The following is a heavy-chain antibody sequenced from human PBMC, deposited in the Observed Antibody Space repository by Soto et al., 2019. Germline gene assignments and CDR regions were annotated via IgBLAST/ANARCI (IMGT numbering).Heavy chain of an antibody. CDR2: ISRTSSHI. D-gene: IGHD6-13*01. CDR1: EFSFSTYN. CDR3: ARDPAADGCYGRDG. V-gene: IGHV3-21*01. J-gene: IGHJ6*02. Sequence: EVQLVESGGGLVKPGGSLRLSCVASEFSFSTYNMNWVRQAPGEGLQWVSFISRTSSHIHYADSVQGRFTISRDNAKNSLPLEMNSLRAEDTAGYDCARDPAADGCYGRDGWGQGTTVTVSS.